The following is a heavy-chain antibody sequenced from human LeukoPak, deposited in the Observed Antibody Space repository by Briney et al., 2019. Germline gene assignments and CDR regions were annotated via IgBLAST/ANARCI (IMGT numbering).Heavy chain of an antibody. CDR2: MYHSGGT. Sequence: SETLSLTCTVSGGSISGYFWTWIRQPPGKGLEWIGYMYHSGGTDYNPSLKSRLTISLDTSKNQFSLNLKSVTAADTAMYYCARDGVVTMELDSWGQGTLVTVSS. CDR1: GGSISGYF. D-gene: IGHD3-3*01. J-gene: IGHJ4*02. V-gene: IGHV4-59*12. CDR3: ARDGVVTMELDS.